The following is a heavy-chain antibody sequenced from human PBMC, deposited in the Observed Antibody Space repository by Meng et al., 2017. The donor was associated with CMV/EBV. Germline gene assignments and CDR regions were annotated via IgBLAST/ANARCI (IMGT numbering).Heavy chain of an antibody. CDR2: IYSGGSST. CDR1: GFTFSSYA. D-gene: IGHD3-22*01. J-gene: IGHJ4*02. Sequence: GGPLRLSCAASGFTFSSYAMSWVRQAPGKGLEWVSVIYSGGSSTYYADSVKGRFTISRDNSKNTLYLQMNSLRAEDTAVYYCAKRSMILAVVDYWGQGTLVTVSS. V-gene: IGHV3-23*03. CDR3: AKRSMILAVVDY.